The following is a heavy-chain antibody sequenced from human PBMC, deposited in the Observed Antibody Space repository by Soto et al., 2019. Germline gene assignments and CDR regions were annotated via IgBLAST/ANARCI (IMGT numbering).Heavy chain of an antibody. J-gene: IGHJ5*02. D-gene: IGHD3-10*01. V-gene: IGHV1-69*08. CDR2: FVPILGLA. CDR1: GGTFSSYT. Sequence: QVQLVQSGAEVKKPGSSVKVSCKASGGTFSSYTISWVRQAPGQGLEWMGRFVPILGLAHYAQKFQGRVTITARKSTSTPYMELSSLRSDDTAVYYCARDVGSGVDPWGQGTLVTVSS. CDR3: ARDVGSGVDP.